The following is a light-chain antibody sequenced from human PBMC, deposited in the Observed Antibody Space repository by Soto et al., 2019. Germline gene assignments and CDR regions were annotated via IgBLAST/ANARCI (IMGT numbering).Light chain of an antibody. CDR3: QQDSSWPLT. CDR1: QDIRSS. CDR2: GVS. Sequence: DIVMTQSPATLSVSPGERVTLSCRASQDIRSSLAWYQQKPGQAPRLLIYGVSIRATGVPATFSGSGSGTEFTLSISSLQSEHLGVYYCQQDSSWPLTFGGGTKVDIK. J-gene: IGKJ4*01. V-gene: IGKV3-15*01.